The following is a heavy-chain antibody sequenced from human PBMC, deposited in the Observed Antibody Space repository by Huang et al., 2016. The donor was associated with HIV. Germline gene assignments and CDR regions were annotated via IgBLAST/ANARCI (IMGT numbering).Heavy chain of an antibody. J-gene: IGHJ4*02. Sequence: QVQLVESGGGVVPPGRSLRLSCAAFGFTFNKFDMHWVHQAPGKGLEWVAIISYDGSSKYQADSVKGRFTISRDNSKNTVYLQMNSLRVEDTAVYYCAKDGRGSGTYYDYFEYWGQGTLVTVSS. CDR2: ISYDGSSK. V-gene: IGHV3-30*18. D-gene: IGHD1-26*01. CDR3: AKDGRGSGTYYDYFEY. CDR1: GFTFNKFD.